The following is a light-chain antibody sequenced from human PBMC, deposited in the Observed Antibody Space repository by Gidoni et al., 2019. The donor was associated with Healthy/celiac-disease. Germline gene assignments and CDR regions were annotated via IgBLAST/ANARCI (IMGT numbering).Light chain of an antibody. Sequence: IVLTQSPATLSLSPGERATLSCRASQSVSSSYLAWYQQKPGQAPRLLIYGASSTATGTPDRFSGSGSGTDFTLTISRLEPEDFAVYYCQQYGSSPGFTFGAGTKVDIK. V-gene: IGKV3-20*01. J-gene: IGKJ3*01. CDR2: GAS. CDR1: QSVSSSY. CDR3: QQYGSSPGFT.